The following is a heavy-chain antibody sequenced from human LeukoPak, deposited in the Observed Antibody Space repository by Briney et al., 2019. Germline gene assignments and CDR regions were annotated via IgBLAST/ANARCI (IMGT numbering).Heavy chain of an antibody. CDR1: GGSISSGGYY. Sequence: SETLSLTCTVSGGSISSGGYYWSWIRQHPGKGLEWIGYIYYSGSTYYNPSPKSRVTISVDTSKNQFSLKLGSVAAADTAVYYCARAGGFFSPFGYWGQGTLVTVSS. CDR3: ARAGGFFSPFGY. V-gene: IGHV4-31*03. CDR2: IYYSGST. J-gene: IGHJ4*02. D-gene: IGHD3-3*01.